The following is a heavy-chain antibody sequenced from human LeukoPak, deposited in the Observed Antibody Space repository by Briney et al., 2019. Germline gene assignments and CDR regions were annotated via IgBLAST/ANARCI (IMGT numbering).Heavy chain of an antibody. D-gene: IGHD2-15*01. Sequence: GGSLRLSCAASGFTFSSYGMHWVRQAPGKGLEWVAFIRYDGSNKYYADSVKGRFTISRDNSKNTLYLQMNSLRAEDTAVFYCAKDLRIGGNWFDPWGQGTLVTVSS. CDR1: GFTFSSYG. CDR3: AKDLRIGGNWFDP. CDR2: IRYDGSNK. J-gene: IGHJ5*02. V-gene: IGHV3-30*02.